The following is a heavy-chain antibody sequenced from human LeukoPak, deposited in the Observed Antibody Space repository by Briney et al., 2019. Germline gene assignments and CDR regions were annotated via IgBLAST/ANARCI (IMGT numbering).Heavy chain of an antibody. CDR1: GFTFSSYA. CDR2: ISSSSSYI. Sequence: KAGGSLRLSCAASGFTFSSYAMHWVRQAPGKGLEWVSSISSSSSYIYYADSVKGRFTISRDNAKNSLYLQMNSLRAEDTAVYYCARVGARRTGDYWGQGTLVTVSS. CDR3: ARVGARRTGDY. D-gene: IGHD3-16*01. V-gene: IGHV3-21*01. J-gene: IGHJ4*02.